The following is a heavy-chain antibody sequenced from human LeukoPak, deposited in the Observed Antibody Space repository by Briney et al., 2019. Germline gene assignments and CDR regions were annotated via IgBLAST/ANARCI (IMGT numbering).Heavy chain of an antibody. Sequence: SETLSLTCAVYGGSFSGYYWSWIRQPPGKGLEWSGEINHSGSTNYDPSLKSRVTISGDTSKNQFSLKLSSVTAADTAVYYCARKDRYYYGSGSYGIGYWGQGTLVTVSS. J-gene: IGHJ4*02. CDR3: ARKDRYYYGSGSYGIGY. CDR2: INHSGST. V-gene: IGHV4-34*01. D-gene: IGHD3-10*01. CDR1: GGSFSGYY.